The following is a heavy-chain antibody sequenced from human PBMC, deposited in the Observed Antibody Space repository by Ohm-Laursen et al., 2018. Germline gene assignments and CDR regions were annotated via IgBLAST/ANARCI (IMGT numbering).Heavy chain of an antibody. D-gene: IGHD5-12*01. J-gene: IGHJ4*02. CDR3: ARGSGYDPQGYVDY. CDR1: GGTFSSYA. V-gene: IGHV1-69*01. CDR2: IIPIFGTA. Sequence: SSVKVSCKSSGGTFSSYAISWVRQAPGQGLEWMGGIIPIFGTANYAQKFQGRVTITADESTSTAYMELSSLRSEDTAVYYCARGSGYDPQGYVDYWGQGTLVTVSS.